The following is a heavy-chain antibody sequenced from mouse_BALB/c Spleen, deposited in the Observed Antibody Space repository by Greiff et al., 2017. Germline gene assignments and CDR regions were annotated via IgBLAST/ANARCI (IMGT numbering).Heavy chain of an antibody. Sequence: EVMLVESGGGLVKPGGSLKLSCAASGFTFSDYYMYWVRQTPEKRLEWVATISDGGSYTYYPDSVKGRFTISRDNAKNNLYLQMSSLKSEDTAMYYCARDYYGSSYGFDYWGQGTTLTVSS. CDR1: GFTFSDYY. CDR2: ISDGGSYT. J-gene: IGHJ2*01. V-gene: IGHV5-4*02. CDR3: ARDYYGSSYGFDY. D-gene: IGHD1-1*01.